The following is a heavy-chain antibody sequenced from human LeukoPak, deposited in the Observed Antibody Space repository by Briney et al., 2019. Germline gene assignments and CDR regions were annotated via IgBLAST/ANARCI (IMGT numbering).Heavy chain of an antibody. J-gene: IGHJ4*02. CDR1: GGTFSSYA. Sequence: SVKVSCKASGGTFSSYAISWVRQAPGQGLEWMGGIIPIFGTANYAQKFQGRVTITTDESTSTAYMELSSLRSEDTAVYYCARAHDYGDYPPDYWGQGTLVTVSS. D-gene: IGHD4-17*01. V-gene: IGHV1-69*05. CDR2: IIPIFGTA. CDR3: ARAHDYGDYPPDY.